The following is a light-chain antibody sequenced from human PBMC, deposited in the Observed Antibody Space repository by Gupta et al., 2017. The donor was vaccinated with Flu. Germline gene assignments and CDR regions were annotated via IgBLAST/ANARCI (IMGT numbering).Light chain of an antibody. Sequence: QSALSQPASVSGSPGPSITISCTGTSSDFGAYNYVSWYQQHPGKAPKLMIYEVSNRPSGVSNRCSGSKSGTTASLTVSGLQSEDEAYYYCSSYTSSRARVFGTGTKVTVL. CDR3: SSYTSSRARV. CDR1: SSDFGAYNY. CDR2: EVS. J-gene: IGLJ1*01. V-gene: IGLV2-14*01.